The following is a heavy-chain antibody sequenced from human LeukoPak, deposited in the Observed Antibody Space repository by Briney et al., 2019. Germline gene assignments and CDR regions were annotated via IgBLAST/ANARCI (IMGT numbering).Heavy chain of an antibody. CDR2: IIPIFGTA. Sequence: ASGNVSCKASGGTVTSHAISWGGQSPGQELEGMGGIIPIFGTANYGQKFQGSVPITTDESTRTAYMELSSLRSEDTGVYSCARAESSSSRPYYYYLDVWSKGTTVTASS. V-gene: IGHV1-69*05. CDR3: ARAESSSSRPYYYYLDV. D-gene: IGHD6-13*01. CDR1: GGTVTSHA. J-gene: IGHJ6*03.